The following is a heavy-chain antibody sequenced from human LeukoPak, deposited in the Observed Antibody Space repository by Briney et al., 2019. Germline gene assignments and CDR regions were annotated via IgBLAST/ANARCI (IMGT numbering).Heavy chain of an antibody. CDR3: ARHRDVDTAMDDFDY. D-gene: IGHD5-18*01. Sequence: SGTLSLTCTVSGGSISSYHWSWIRQPPGKGLEYIGFVSYAGSTNSDPSLKSRVTISVDTSKNQFSLKLSSVTAADTAVYYCARHRDVDTAMDDFDYWGQGTLVTVSS. CDR2: VSYAGST. J-gene: IGHJ4*02. CDR1: GGSISSYH. V-gene: IGHV4-59*08.